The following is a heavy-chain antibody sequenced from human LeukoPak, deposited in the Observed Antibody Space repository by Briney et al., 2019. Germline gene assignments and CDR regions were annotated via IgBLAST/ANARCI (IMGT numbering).Heavy chain of an antibody. D-gene: IGHD2-21*01. Sequence: GGSLRLSCAASGFTFNNYGMGWVRQTPGKGLEWVATIGTSGANTYHADSVKGRFTISRDNSKSTLYLQMNSLRAEDTAVYRCAKKSGDHFHFDFWGQGTLVTVSS. CDR2: IGTSGANT. J-gene: IGHJ4*02. V-gene: IGHV3-23*01. CDR3: AKKSGDHFHFDF. CDR1: GFTFNNYG.